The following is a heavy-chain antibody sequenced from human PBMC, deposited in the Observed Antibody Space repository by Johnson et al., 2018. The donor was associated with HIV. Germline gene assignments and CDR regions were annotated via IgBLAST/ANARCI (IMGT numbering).Heavy chain of an antibody. J-gene: IGHJ3*02. CDR3: AREMTTGAFDI. Sequence: EVQLVESGGGVVQPGRSLRLSCAASGFTFSSYAMHWVRQAPGKGLEWVGRIKSKTDGGTTDYAAPVKGRFTISRDDSKNTLYLQMNSLRAEDTAMYYCAREMTTGAFDIWGQGTMVTVSS. D-gene: IGHD1-14*01. V-gene: IGHV3-15*01. CDR2: IKSKTDGGTT. CDR1: GFTFSSYA.